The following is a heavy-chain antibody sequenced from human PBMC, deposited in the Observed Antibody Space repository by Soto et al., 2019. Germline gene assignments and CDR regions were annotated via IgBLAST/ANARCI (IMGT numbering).Heavy chain of an antibody. CDR1: GGSISSSNW. V-gene: IGHV4-4*02. CDR3: AREVGLGDADSSGYYRWFDP. CDR2: IYHSGST. Sequence: LSLTCAVSGGSISSSNWWSWVRQPPGKGLEWIGEIYHSGSTNYNPSLKSRVTISVDKSKNQFSLKLSSVTAADTAVYYCAREVGLGDADSSGYYRWFDPWGQGTLVTVSS. D-gene: IGHD3-22*01. J-gene: IGHJ5*02.